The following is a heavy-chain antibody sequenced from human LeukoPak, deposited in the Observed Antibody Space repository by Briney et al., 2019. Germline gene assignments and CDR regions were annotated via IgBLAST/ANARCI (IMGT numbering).Heavy chain of an antibody. J-gene: IGHJ6*03. D-gene: IGHD6-13*01. CDR3: ARWGAAGTNYYYYYYMDV. Sequence: PSETLSLTCAVYGGSFSGYYWSWIRQPPGKGLEWIGEINHSGSTNYNPSLKSRVTISVDTSKNQFSLKLSSVTAADTAVYYCARWGAAGTNYYYYYYMDVWGKGTTVTIS. CDR1: GGSFSGYY. V-gene: IGHV4-34*01. CDR2: INHSGST.